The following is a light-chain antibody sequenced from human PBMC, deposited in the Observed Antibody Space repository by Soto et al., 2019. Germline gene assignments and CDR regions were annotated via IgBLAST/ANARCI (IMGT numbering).Light chain of an antibody. V-gene: IGLV2-23*01. CDR2: EAS. Sequence: QSVLTQPASVSRSPGQSITISCTGTSSDVGSHNLVSWYQQYPGKAPKLIIFEASKRPSGVSNRFSGSKSGSTASLKISGLQAEDEADYYCCSNAASSTYVFGSGTKVTVL. CDR3: CSNAASSTYV. CDR1: SSDVGSHNL. J-gene: IGLJ1*01.